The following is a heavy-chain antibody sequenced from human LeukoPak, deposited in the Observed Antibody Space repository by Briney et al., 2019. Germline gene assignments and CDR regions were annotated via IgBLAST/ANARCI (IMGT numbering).Heavy chain of an antibody. V-gene: IGHV1-69*04. J-gene: IGHJ4*02. CDR2: IIPIFGIA. Sequence: SVKVSCKASGGTFCSYAISWVRQAPGQGLEWMGRIIPIFGIANYAQKFQGRVTITADKSTSTAYMELSSLRSEDTAVYYCARDSTYYYDSSGYYYFDYWGQGTLVTVSS. CDR3: ARDSTYYYDSSGYYYFDY. D-gene: IGHD3-22*01. CDR1: GGTFCSYA.